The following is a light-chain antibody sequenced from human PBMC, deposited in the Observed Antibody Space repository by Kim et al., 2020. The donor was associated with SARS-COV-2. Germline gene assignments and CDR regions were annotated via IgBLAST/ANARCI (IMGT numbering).Light chain of an antibody. CDR2: DND. J-gene: IGLJ3*02. V-gene: IGLV1-51*01. Sequence: QSVLTQPPSVSAAPGQKVTISCSGSRSNIGNNPVSWYQQFPGTAPKLITYDNDKRPSGIPDRFSSSKSGTSATLGITGLRTGDEADYYCATWDSSLSVGVLGGGTKVTVL. CDR3: ATWDSSLSVGV. CDR1: RSNIGNNP.